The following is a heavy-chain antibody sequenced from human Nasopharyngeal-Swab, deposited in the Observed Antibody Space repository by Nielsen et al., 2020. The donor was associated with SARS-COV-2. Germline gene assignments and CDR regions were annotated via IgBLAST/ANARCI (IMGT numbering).Heavy chain of an antibody. D-gene: IGHD3-3*01. Sequence: SLKISCAASEFTFEDYAMHWVRQAPGKGLEWVSGISWNSGSIGYADSVKGRFTISRDNAKNSLYLQMNSLRAEDTALYYCARTREDFGVVRPDYYYYGMDVWGQGTTVTVSS. CDR1: EFTFEDYA. J-gene: IGHJ6*02. CDR2: ISWNSGSI. V-gene: IGHV3-9*01. CDR3: ARTREDFGVVRPDYYYYGMDV.